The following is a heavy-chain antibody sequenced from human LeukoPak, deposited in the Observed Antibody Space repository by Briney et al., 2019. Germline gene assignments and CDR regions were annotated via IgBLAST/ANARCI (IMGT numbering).Heavy chain of an antibody. J-gene: IGHJ4*02. CDR2: ISYDGSNK. Sequence: PGGSLRLSCAASGFTFGSYGMHWVRQAPGKGLEWVAVISYDGSNKYYADSVKGRFTISRDNSKNTLYLQMNSLRAEDTAVYYCAKDPSVGATRDWGQGTLVTVSS. CDR1: GFTFGSYG. V-gene: IGHV3-30*18. D-gene: IGHD1-26*01. CDR3: AKDPSVGATRD.